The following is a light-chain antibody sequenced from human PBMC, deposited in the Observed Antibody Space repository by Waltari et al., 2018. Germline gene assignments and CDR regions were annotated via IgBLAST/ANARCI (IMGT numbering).Light chain of an antibody. V-gene: IGLV1-44*01. J-gene: IGLJ2*01. CDR2: NTD. CDR3: AAWDDSLNGMV. Sequence: QSVLTQPPSASGTPGQGVTISCSGSTSNIGRNPVHWYRQFPGPPPKLLIFNTDKRPSGVADRFSGSKSGTSASLAISGLHSDDESDFYCAAWDDSLNGMVFGGGTSLAVL. CDR1: TSNIGRNP.